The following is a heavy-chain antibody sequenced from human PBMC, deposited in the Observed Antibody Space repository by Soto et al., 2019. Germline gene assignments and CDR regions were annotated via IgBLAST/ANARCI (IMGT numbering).Heavy chain of an antibody. CDR2: IGHSGSA. J-gene: IGHJ6*04. CDR3: ARGGNCIVSSCPIGSHYGMDV. Sequence: SETLSLTCAVYGGSFSGYYWTWIRQPPGKGLEWVGEIGHSGSATYSPALMSRVTISVDTSNNQFSLRLSSVTAADTAVYYCARGGNCIVSSCPIGSHYGMDVWGKGPTVTVS. D-gene: IGHD2-15*01. CDR1: GGSFSGYY. V-gene: IGHV4-34*01.